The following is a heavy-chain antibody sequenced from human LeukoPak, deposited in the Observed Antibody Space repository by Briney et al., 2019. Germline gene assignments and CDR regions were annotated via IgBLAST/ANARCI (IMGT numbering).Heavy chain of an antibody. D-gene: IGHD3-10*01. CDR2: FDPEDGET. J-gene: IGHJ4*02. V-gene: IGHV1-24*01. Sequence: ASVKVSCKVSGYTLTELSMHWVRQAPGKGLEWMGGFDPEDGETIYAQKFQGRVTMTEDTSTDTAYMELSSLRSEDTAVYYCATQGALSSEYDYWGQGTLVTVSS. CDR3: ATQGALSSEYDY. CDR1: GYTLTELS.